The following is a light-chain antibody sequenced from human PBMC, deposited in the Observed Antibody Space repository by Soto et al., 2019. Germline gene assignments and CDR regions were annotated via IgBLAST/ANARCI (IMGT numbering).Light chain of an antibody. CDR3: NSHTSSGFRV. J-gene: IGLJ1*01. V-gene: IGLV2-14*01. CDR2: EVS. CDR1: SSDVGGYNH. Sequence: QSVLTQPASVSGSPGQSITISCTGTSSDVGGYNHVSWYQHHPGKAPKLMIYEVSNRPSGVSNHFSGSKSGYTASLTISGLQAEDEADYYCNSHTSSGFRVFGTGTKVTVL.